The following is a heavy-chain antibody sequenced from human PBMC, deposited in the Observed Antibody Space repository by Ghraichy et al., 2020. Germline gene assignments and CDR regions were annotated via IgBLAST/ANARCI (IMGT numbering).Heavy chain of an antibody. CDR1: GGSFSGYY. V-gene: IGHV4-34*01. CDR2: INHSGST. CDR3: ARGYYGSSWSFDY. J-gene: IGHJ4*02. D-gene: IGHD6-13*01. Sequence: SQTLSLTCAVYGGSFSGYYWSWIRQPPGKGLEWIGEINHSGSTNYNPSLKSRVTISVDTSKNQFSLKLSSVTAADTAVYYCARGYYGSSWSFDYWGQGTLVTVSS.